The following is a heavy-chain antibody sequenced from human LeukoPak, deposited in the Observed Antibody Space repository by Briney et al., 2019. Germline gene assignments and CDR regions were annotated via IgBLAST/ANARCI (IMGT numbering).Heavy chain of an antibody. CDR3: AKDGRGWPFDY. Sequence: PGGSLRLSCAASGFTFSSYGMHWVRQAPGKGLEWVAFITYDGSNKYYADSVKGRFTIPRDNSKNTLYLQMNSLRAEDTAVYYCAKDGRGWPFDYWGQGTLVTVSS. D-gene: IGHD6-19*01. CDR2: ITYDGSNK. J-gene: IGHJ4*02. CDR1: GFTFSSYG. V-gene: IGHV3-30*02.